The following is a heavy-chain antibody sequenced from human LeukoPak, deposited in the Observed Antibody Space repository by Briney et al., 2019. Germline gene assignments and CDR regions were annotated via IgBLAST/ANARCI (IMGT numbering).Heavy chain of an antibody. J-gene: IGHJ4*02. D-gene: IGHD3-22*01. V-gene: IGHV4-31*03. CDR2: IYYSGST. CDR1: GGSISSGGYY. Sequence: SQTLSLTCTVSGGSISSGGYYWSWIRQHPGKGLEWIGYIYYSGSTYYNPPFKSRVTISVDTSKNQFSLKLSSVTAADTAVYYCATYDRVLGFDYWGQGTLVTVSS. CDR3: ATYDRVLGFDY.